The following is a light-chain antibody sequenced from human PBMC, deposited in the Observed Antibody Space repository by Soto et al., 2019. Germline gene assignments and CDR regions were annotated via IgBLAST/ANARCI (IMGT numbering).Light chain of an antibody. CDR2: DAS. Sequence: DIQMTQSPSTLSASVGDRGTITCRASQSISSWLAWYQQKPGKAHKLLIYDASSLESGVPSRFSGSGSGTEFTLTISSREPDDFTNYYCQQYNSYSWTCGQGTKVQIK. V-gene: IGKV1-5*01. CDR3: QQYNSYSWT. CDR1: QSISSW. J-gene: IGKJ1*01.